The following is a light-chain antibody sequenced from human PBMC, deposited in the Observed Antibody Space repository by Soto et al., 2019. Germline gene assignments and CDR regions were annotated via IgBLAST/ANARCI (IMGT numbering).Light chain of an antibody. CDR3: SSYTSSSPVV. CDR2: EVS. V-gene: IGLV2-14*01. Sequence: QSALTQPASVSGSPGQSITISCTGTSSDVGGYNYVSWYQQHPGKAPKLMIYEVSNRPSGVSNRFSGSKSGNTASLTISGRQGEDEVDYYCSSYTSSSPVVFGGGTKLTVL. CDR1: SSDVGGYNY. J-gene: IGLJ2*01.